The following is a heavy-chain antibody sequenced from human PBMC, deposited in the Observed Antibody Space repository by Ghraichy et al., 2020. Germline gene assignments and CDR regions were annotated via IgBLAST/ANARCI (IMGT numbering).Heavy chain of an antibody. CDR1: GFTFSSYS. D-gene: IGHD3-3*01. V-gene: IGHV3-21*01. CDR3: ARDPSTYYDFWSGSSPGHYGMDV. CDR2: ISSSSSYI. J-gene: IGHJ6*02. Sequence: GESLNISCAASGFTFSSYSMNWVRQAPGKGLEWVSSISSSSSYIYYADSVKGRFTISRDNAKNSLYLQMNSLRAEDTAVYYCARDPSTYYDFWSGSSPGHYGMDVWGQGTTVTVSS.